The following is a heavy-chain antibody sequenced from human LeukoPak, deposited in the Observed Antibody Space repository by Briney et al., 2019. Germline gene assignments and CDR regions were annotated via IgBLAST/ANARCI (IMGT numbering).Heavy chain of an antibody. Sequence: GGSLRLSCTASGFTLSSYAMSWVRQAPGEGLEWVSTISGSDGSTYYADSVKGRFTISRDDSKNTLYLQMNSLRAEDTAIYYCAKPIAARYNWFDPWGQGTLVTVSS. J-gene: IGHJ5*02. D-gene: IGHD6-6*01. V-gene: IGHV3-23*01. CDR1: GFTLSSYA. CDR2: ISGSDGST. CDR3: AKPIAARYNWFDP.